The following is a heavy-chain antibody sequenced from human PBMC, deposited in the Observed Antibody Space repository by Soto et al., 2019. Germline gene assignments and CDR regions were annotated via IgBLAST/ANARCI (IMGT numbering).Heavy chain of an antibody. CDR1: GFTFSSYA. Sequence: GGSLRLSCAASGFTFSSYAMHWVRQAPGKGLEWVAVISYDGSNKYYADSVKGRFTISRDNSKNTLYQQMNSLRAEDTAVYYCARDESCGGDCSTGHWFDPWGQGTLVTVSS. V-gene: IGHV3-30-3*01. J-gene: IGHJ5*02. D-gene: IGHD2-21*02. CDR3: ARDESCGGDCSTGHWFDP. CDR2: ISYDGSNK.